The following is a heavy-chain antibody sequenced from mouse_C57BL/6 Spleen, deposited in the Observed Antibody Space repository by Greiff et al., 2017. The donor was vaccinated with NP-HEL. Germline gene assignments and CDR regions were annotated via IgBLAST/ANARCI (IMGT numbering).Heavy chain of an antibody. Sequence: QVQLQQPGAELVRPGTSVKLSCKASGYTFTSYWMHWVKQRPGQGLEWIGVIDPSDSYTNYNQKFKGKATLTVDTSSSTAYMQLSSLTSEDSAVYYCAREYYGSPRAMDYWGQGTSVTVSS. J-gene: IGHJ4*01. V-gene: IGHV1-59*01. CDR2: IDPSDSYT. D-gene: IGHD1-1*01. CDR3: AREYYGSPRAMDY. CDR1: GYTFTSYW.